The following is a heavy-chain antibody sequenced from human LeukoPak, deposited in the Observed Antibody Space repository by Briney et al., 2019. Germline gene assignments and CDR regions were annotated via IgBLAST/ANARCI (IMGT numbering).Heavy chain of an antibody. J-gene: IGHJ6*02. CDR1: GYTFTSYG. CDR3: ARDRHDFWSGYYYGMDV. V-gene: IGHV1-18*01. D-gene: IGHD3-3*01. Sequence: ASVKVSCTASGYTFTSYGISWVRQAPGQGLEWMGWISAYNGNTNYAQKLQGRVTMTTDTSTSTAYMELRSLRSDDTAVYYCARDRHDFWSGYYYGMDVWGQGTTVTVSS. CDR2: ISAYNGNT.